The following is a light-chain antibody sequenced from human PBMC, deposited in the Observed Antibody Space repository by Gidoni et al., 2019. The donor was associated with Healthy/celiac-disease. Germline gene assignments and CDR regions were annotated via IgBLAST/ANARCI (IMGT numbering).Light chain of an antibody. CDR1: QGVSSN. J-gene: IGKJ1*01. Sequence: IVMTLSPPTLSVSPGEKATLSSRDIQGVSSNLAWYQQKPGQAPRLLIYGASTRATGIPARLSGSGTVTEFNLTIRSLQSEDFAVYEWQQDNNWPTFGQGTKVEIK. V-gene: IGKV3-15*01. CDR2: GAS. CDR3: QQDNNWPT.